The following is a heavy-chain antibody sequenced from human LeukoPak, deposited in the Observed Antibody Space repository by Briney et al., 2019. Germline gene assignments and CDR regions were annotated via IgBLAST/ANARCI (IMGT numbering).Heavy chain of an antibody. V-gene: IGHV4-39*07. CDR2: IYYSGST. CDR3: ARGQFRVWFDP. CDR1: GGSISSSSYY. J-gene: IGHJ5*02. Sequence: NPSETLSLTCTVSGGSISSSSYYWGWIRQPPGKGLEWIGSIYYSGSTYYNPSLKSRVTISVDTSKNQFSLKLSSVTAADTAVYYCARGQFRVWFDPWGQGTLVTVSS. D-gene: IGHD5-24*01.